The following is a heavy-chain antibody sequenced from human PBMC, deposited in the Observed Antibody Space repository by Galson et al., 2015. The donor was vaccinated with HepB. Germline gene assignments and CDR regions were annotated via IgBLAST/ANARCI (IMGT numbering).Heavy chain of an antibody. CDR2: INAYNGNT. CDR1: GYTFNYYG. CDR3: ARDLGDCISTSCFGVATVGTTNDYGMDV. V-gene: IGHV1-18*04. Sequence: SVKVSCKASGYTFNYYGITWVRQAPGQGLEWMGWINAYNGNTNFAQKFQDRVTMTTDTSTSTAYMELRSLRSDDTAMYYCARDLGDCISTSCFGVATVGTTNDYGMDVWGQGTTVTVSS. D-gene: IGHD2-2*01. J-gene: IGHJ6*02.